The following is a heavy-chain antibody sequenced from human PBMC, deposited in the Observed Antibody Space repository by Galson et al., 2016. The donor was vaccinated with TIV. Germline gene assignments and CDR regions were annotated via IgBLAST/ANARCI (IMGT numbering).Heavy chain of an antibody. J-gene: IGHJ4*02. D-gene: IGHD3-10*01. CDR3: ARVTMIRGTLDY. Sequence: SLRLSCAASGFTLSTYAMYWVRQSQSKGLEWVAFISYDGTNRYYADSVKGRFTVSRDSSKNTLYLQLNILRPEDTAVYYCARVTMIRGTLDYWGQGTLVTVSS. CDR2: ISYDGTNR. V-gene: IGHV3-30*04. CDR1: GFTLSTYA.